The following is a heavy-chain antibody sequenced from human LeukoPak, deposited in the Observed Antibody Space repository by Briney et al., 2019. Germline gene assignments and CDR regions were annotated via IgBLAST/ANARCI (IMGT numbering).Heavy chain of an antibody. CDR2: ISASGLST. D-gene: IGHD6-19*01. Sequence: GGTLRLSCAASGFTFSTYGMSWVRQAPGKGLEWVSAISASGLSTYYADSVKGRFTISRDNSKNTLYLQMNSLRPEDTAVFYCARGGKIALAGTRSPQYFQHWGQGTLVTVSS. CDR3: ARGGKIALAGTRSPQYFQH. J-gene: IGHJ1*01. V-gene: IGHV3-23*01. CDR1: GFTFSTYG.